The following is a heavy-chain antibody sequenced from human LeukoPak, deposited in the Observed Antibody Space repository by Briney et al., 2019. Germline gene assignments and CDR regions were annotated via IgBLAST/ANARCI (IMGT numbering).Heavy chain of an antibody. CDR2: INVNGGAM. V-gene: IGHV3-11*01. D-gene: IGHD6-13*01. CDR1: GFSFKDYY. CDR3: ARGPRILAAGSYYFDY. Sequence: GGSLRLSCAASGFSFKDYYFSWIRQAPGKGLEWVSFINVNGGAMYYADFVKGRFTISRDNAKRSLYLEMNSLSVEDTAVYYCARGPRILAAGSYYFDYWGQGSLVTVSS. J-gene: IGHJ4*02.